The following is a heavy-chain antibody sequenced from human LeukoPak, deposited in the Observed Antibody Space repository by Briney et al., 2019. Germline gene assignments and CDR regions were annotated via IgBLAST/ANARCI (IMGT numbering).Heavy chain of an antibody. CDR3: ARRIGYSGWFDP. CDR2: IYPGDSDT. CDR1: GYSFITNW. Sequence: GESLKISCKDSGYSFITNWIGWVRQMPGKGLEWMGTIYPGDSDTRYSPSFQGQVTISADKSISTAYLQWSSLKATDTAMYYCARRIGYSGWFDPWGQGTLVTVSS. V-gene: IGHV5-51*01. J-gene: IGHJ5*02. D-gene: IGHD5-18*01.